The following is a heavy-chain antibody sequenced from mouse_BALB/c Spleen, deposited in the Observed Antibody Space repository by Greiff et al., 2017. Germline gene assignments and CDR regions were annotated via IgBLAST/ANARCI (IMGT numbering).Heavy chain of an antibody. V-gene: IGHV5-6*01. J-gene: IGHJ2*01. CDR2: ISSGGSYT. CDR1: GFTFSSYG. CDR3: ARQVLITTVVGHYFDY. Sequence: EVHLVESGGDLVKPGGSLKLSCAASGFTFSSYGMSWVRQTPDKRLEWVATISSGGSYTYYPDSVKGRFTISRDNAKNTLYLQMSSLKSEDTAMYYCARQVLITTVVGHYFDYWGQGTTLTVSS. D-gene: IGHD1-1*01.